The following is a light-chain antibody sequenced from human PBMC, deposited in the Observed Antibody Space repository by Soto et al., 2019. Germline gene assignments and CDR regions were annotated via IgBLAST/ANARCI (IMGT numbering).Light chain of an antibody. Sequence: QSALTQPASVSGSPGQSVTISCTASDIGGHTFVSWYQHHPGKAPKLIISDVSIRPSGVSNRFSGSKSGNTASLTISGLQAEDEADYYCSSYVSSSILEVFGTGTKVTVL. V-gene: IGLV2-14*03. CDR1: DIGGHTF. J-gene: IGLJ1*01. CDR2: DVS. CDR3: SSYVSSSILEV.